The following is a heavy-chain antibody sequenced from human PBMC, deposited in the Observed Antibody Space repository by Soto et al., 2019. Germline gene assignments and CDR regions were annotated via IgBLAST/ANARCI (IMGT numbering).Heavy chain of an antibody. V-gene: IGHV4-30-4*01. J-gene: IGHJ4*02. CDR3: ARDNYGDTYYFDY. D-gene: IGHD4-17*01. Sequence: SETLSLTCTVSGGSISSGAYYWSWVRQPPGKGLEWIGYIYYSGSTYYNPSLKSRVTMSVDTSKNQFSLKLSSVTATDTAVYYCARDNYGDTYYFDYWGQGTLVTVSS. CDR1: GGSISSGAYY. CDR2: IYYSGST.